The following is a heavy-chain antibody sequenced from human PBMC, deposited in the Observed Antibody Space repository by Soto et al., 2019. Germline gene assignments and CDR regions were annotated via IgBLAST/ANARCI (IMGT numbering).Heavy chain of an antibody. D-gene: IGHD3-16*02. J-gene: IGHJ5*02. CDR1: GGSISSYY. CDR3: ARDGAGSRGVDYDYIWGSYRYRRYSGWFDP. CDR2: IYYSGST. V-gene: IGHV4-59*01. Sequence: SETLSLTCTVSGGSISSYYWSWIRQPPGKGLEWIGYIYYSGSTNYNPSLKSRVTISVDTSKNQFSLKLSSVTAADTAVYYCARDGAGSRGVDYDYIWGSYRYRRYSGWFDPWGQGTLVTVSS.